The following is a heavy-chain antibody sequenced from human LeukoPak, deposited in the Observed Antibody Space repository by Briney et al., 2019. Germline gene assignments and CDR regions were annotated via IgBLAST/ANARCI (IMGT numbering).Heavy chain of an antibody. CDR3: ARYNPAFFGERLCDY. CDR2: ISYDGSNK. Sequence: GGSLRLSCAASGFTFSSYAMHWVRQAPGKGLEWVAVISYDGSNKYYADSVKGRFTISRDNSKNTLYLQMNSLRAEDTAVYYCARYNPAFFGERLCDYWGQGTLVTVSS. D-gene: IGHD1-1*01. CDR1: GFTFSSYA. J-gene: IGHJ4*02. V-gene: IGHV3-30-3*01.